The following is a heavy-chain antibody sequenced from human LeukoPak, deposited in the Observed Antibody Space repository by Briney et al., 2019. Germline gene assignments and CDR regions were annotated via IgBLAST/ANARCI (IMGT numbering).Heavy chain of an antibody. CDR2: IIPIPGIA. CDR1: GGTFSSYA. D-gene: IGHD6-19*01. J-gene: IGHJ4*02. CDR3: AREAPAQYSSGWYKGNYFDY. V-gene: IGHV1-69*04. Sequence: ASVKVSCKASGGTFSSYAISWVRQAPGQGLEWMGRIIPIPGIANYAQKFQGRVTITADKSTSTAYMELSSLRSKDTAVYYCAREAPAQYSSGWYKGNYFDYWGQGTLVTVSS.